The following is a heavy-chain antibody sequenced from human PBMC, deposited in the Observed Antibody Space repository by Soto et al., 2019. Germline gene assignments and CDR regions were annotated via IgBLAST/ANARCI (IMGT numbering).Heavy chain of an antibody. CDR2: IYYSGST. CDR1: GGSISSGGYY. V-gene: IGHV4-31*03. Sequence: QVQLQESGPGLVKPSQTLPLTCTVSGGSISSGGYYLSWIRQLPGNGLEWIGDIYYSGSTYYNPSLKIRVTISVDTSKNQFSQKLRSVTAADTAVYYCARDPGDWGQGTLVTVSS. J-gene: IGHJ4*02. CDR3: ARDPGD. D-gene: IGHD3-10*01.